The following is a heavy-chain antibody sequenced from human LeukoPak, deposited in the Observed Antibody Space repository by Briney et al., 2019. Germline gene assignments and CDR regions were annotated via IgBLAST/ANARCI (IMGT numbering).Heavy chain of an antibody. V-gene: IGHV4-4*07. CDR1: GGSISSFC. Sequence: PSETLSLACTVSGGSISSFCWSWIRQPAGKGLEWIGRIYTSGSTNYNPSLKSRVTMSVDTSKNQFSLKLSSVTAADTAVYYCARGRGAGLLWFGELSHWGQGTLVTVSS. CDR3: ARGRGAGLLWFGELSH. J-gene: IGHJ4*02. D-gene: IGHD3-10*01. CDR2: IYTSGST.